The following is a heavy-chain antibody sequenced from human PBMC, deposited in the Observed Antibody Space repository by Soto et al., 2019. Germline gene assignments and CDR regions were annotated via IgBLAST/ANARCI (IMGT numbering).Heavy chain of an antibody. CDR3: EVTTGY. CDR1: GYTFTDYD. Sequence: QVQVVQSRTEVKKPGASVKVSCKTSGYTFTDYDINWVRRTTGQGLEWMGWMSPDSGNAGDAQQFQGRVTMTSNTSTSTAYMELRSLRSEDTAMYYCEVTTGYWGQGTMVTVSS. CDR2: MSPDSGNA. J-gene: IGHJ4*02. D-gene: IGHD2-21*02. V-gene: IGHV1-8*01.